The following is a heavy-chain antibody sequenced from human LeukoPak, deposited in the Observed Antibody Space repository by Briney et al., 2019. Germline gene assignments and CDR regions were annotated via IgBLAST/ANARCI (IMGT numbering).Heavy chain of an antibody. CDR2: IRYDGSNK. J-gene: IGHJ3*02. CDR3: AKDRIAAADDAFDI. V-gene: IGHV3-30*02. CDR1: GFTFSSYG. D-gene: IGHD6-13*01. Sequence: PGGSLRLSCAASGFTFSSYGMHWVRQAPGKGLEWVTFIRYDGSNKYYADSVKSRFTISRDNSKNTLYLQMNSLRAEDTAVYYCAKDRIAAADDAFDIWGQGTMVTVSS.